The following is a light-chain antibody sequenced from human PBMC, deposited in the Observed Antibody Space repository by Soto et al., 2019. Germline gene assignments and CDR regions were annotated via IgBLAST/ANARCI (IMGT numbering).Light chain of an antibody. CDR1: QSVSSSF. Sequence: EIVLTQSPGTLSLSPGERATLSCRASQSVSSSFLAWYQQKPGQAPSLLIYGVSNRATGIPDRFSGSGSGTDFTLTISRLEPEDFAVYYCQQYVTSPWAFGQGTKVAIE. CDR2: GVS. CDR3: QQYVTSPWA. J-gene: IGKJ1*01. V-gene: IGKV3-20*01.